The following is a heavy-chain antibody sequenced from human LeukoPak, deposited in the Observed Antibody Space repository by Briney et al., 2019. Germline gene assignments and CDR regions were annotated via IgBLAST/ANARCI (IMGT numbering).Heavy chain of an antibody. CDR2: IYYSGST. Sequence: SETLSLTCTVSGGSISSSSYYWGWIRQPPGKGLEWIGSIYYSGSTYYSPSLKSRVTISVDTSKNQFSLKLSSVTAADTSVYYCAKDLGDSGPTPDSDYWGQGTLVTVSS. CDR1: GGSISSSSYY. V-gene: IGHV4-39*07. D-gene: IGHD1-26*01. J-gene: IGHJ4*02. CDR3: AKDLGDSGPTPDSDY.